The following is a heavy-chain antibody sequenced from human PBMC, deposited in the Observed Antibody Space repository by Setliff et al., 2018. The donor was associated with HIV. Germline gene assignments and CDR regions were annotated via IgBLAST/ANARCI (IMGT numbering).Heavy chain of an antibody. CDR1: GFPFSISP. CDR3: VRGPQFRPH. J-gene: IGHJ4*02. V-gene: IGHV3-74*01. CDR2: INAAGGNT. Sequence: GGSLRLSCAVSGFPFSISPMNWVRLPPGKGPVWLSRINAAGGNTNYADSVKGRFTISRDNAKNTLYLQMNRLRAEDTALYYCVRGPQFRPHWGQGTLVTVSS.